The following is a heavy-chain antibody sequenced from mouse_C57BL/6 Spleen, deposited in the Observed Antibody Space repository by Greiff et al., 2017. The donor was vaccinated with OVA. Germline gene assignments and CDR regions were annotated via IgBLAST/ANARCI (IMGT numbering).Heavy chain of an antibody. V-gene: IGHV1-59*01. CDR1: GYTFTSYW. CDR3: ARSTGTNAMDY. J-gene: IGHJ4*01. D-gene: IGHD4-1*01. CDR2: IDPSDSYT. Sequence: QVQLQQPGAELVRPGTSVKLSCKASGYTFTSYWMHWVKQRPGQGLEWIGVIDPSDSYTNYNQKFKGKATLTVDTSASTAYRQLSSLTSEDSAVYYCARSTGTNAMDYWGQGTSVTVSS.